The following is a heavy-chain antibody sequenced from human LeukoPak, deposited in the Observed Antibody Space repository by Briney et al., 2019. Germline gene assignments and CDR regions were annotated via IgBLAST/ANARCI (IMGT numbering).Heavy chain of an antibody. CDR2: ISGSGGST. D-gene: IGHD2-15*01. V-gene: IGHV3-23*01. Sequence: GGSLRLPCAASGFTFSSYAMSWVREALGKGLEWVSAISGSGGSTYYADSVKGRFTISRDNSKNTLYLQMNSLRAEDTAVYYCAKDGVLGRGDYWGQGTLVTVSS. CDR3: AKDGVLGRGDY. J-gene: IGHJ4*02. CDR1: GFTFSSYA.